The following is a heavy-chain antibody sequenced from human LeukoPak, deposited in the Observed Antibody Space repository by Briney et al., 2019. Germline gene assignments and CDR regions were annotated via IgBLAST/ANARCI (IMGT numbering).Heavy chain of an antibody. CDR3: SGLTAGDF. Sequence: GGSLRLSCAASGFTFSSYNMNWVRQAPGKGLEWGSSISSSGSYIYYADSLNGRFTISRDNAKNSLYLQMNSLRAEDTAVYYCSGLTAGDFWGQGTLVTVSS. D-gene: IGHD3-16*01. CDR2: ISSSGSYI. CDR1: GFTFSSYN. V-gene: IGHV3-21*01. J-gene: IGHJ4*02.